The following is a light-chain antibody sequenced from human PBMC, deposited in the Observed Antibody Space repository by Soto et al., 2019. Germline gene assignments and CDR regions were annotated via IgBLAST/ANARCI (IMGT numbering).Light chain of an antibody. J-gene: IGLJ2*01. CDR3: QSYDSSLSGSI. V-gene: IGLV1-40*01. CDR2: GNS. Sequence: QSVLTQPPSVSGAPGPRVTISCTGSSSNIGAGYDVHWYQQLPGTAPKLLIYGNSNRPSGVPDRFSGSKSGTSASLAITGLQAVDEADYYCQSYDSSLSGSIFGGGTKLTVL. CDR1: SSNIGAGYD.